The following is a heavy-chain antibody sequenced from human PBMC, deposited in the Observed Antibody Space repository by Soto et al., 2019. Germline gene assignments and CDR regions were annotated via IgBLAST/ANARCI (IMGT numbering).Heavy chain of an antibody. D-gene: IGHD6-13*01. Sequence: EVQLVESGGGLVQPGGSLRLSCAVSGFTFSSYYMHWVRQGPGKDLVYVARIDFDGRSTVHADSVKGRFTISRDNAKNTLYLQMKSLGVDDTGAYYCARGGSTSWFRARDIGGQGTLVTVSS. V-gene: IGHV3-74*01. CDR1: GFTFSSYY. CDR3: ARGGSTSWFRARDI. J-gene: IGHJ4*02. CDR2: IDFDGRST.